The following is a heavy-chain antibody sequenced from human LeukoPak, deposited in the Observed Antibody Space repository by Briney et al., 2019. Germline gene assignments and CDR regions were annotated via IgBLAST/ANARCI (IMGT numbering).Heavy chain of an antibody. D-gene: IGHD5-18*01. CDR3: ARDYRAQLWYEFDP. CDR2: INPSGGNT. V-gene: IGHV1-46*01. CDR1: GYTFTSYY. J-gene: IGHJ5*02. Sequence: ASVKVSCKASGYTFTSYYMHWVRQAPGQGLEWMGVINPSGGNTHYAQKFQGRVTMTRDTSTSTVYMELSSLRSDDTAVYYCARDYRAQLWYEFDPWGQGTLVTVSS.